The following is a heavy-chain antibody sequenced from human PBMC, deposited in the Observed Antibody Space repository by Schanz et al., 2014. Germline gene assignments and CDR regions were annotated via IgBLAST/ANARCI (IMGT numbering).Heavy chain of an antibody. CDR3: AKAADWPVTRFDP. CDR2: LSEGGGGT. CDR1: GFTLSNYA. V-gene: IGHV3-23*04. D-gene: IGHD3-9*01. J-gene: IGHJ5*02. Sequence: VQLVESGGGLVQPGGSLRLSCAASGFTLSNYAMSWVRQAPGKGLEWVSALSEGGGGTHYADSVRGRFTISSDSSKNTLYLQMSSLRADDTAVYYCAKAADWPVTRFDPWGQGTLVTVSS.